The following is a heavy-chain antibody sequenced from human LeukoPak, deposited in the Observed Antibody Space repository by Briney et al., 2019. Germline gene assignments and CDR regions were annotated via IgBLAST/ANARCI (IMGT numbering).Heavy chain of an antibody. J-gene: IGHJ4*02. CDR2: ISGSRGST. CDR3: AKDRSEFSDY. CDR1: GFTFSSYG. Sequence: GGSLRLSCAASGFTFSSYGMSWVRQAPGKGLEWVSAISGSRGSTYYADSVKGRFTISRDNSKNTLYLQMNSLRAEDTAVYYCAKDRSEFSDYWGQGTLVTVSS. D-gene: IGHD2-15*01. V-gene: IGHV3-23*01.